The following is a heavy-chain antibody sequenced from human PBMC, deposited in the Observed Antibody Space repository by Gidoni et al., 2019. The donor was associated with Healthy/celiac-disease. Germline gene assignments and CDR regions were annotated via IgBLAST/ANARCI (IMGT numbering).Heavy chain of an antibody. J-gene: IGHJ4*02. CDR1: GGSFSGYY. D-gene: IGHD2-15*01. Sequence: QVQLQQWGAGLLKPSETLSLTCAVYGGSFSGYYWSWIRQPPGKGLEWIGEINHSGSTNYNPSLKSRVTISVDTSKNQFSLKLSSVTAADTAVYYCARGYCSGGSCYEGYYFDYWGQGTLVTVSS. V-gene: IGHV4-34*01. CDR2: INHSGST. CDR3: ARGYCSGGSCYEGYYFDY.